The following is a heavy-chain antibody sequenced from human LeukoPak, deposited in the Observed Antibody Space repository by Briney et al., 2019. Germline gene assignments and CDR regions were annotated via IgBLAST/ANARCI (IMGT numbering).Heavy chain of an antibody. CDR3: ARALVPARGFDY. V-gene: IGHV4-30-2*01. D-gene: IGHD6-13*01. J-gene: IGHJ4*02. CDR2: IYHSGST. Sequence: SETLSLTCAVSGGSISSGGYSWSWIRQPPGKGLEWIGCIYHSGSTYYNPSLKSRVTISVDRSKNQFSLKLSSVTAADTAVYYCARALVPARGFDYWGQGTLVTVSS. CDR1: GGSISSGGYS.